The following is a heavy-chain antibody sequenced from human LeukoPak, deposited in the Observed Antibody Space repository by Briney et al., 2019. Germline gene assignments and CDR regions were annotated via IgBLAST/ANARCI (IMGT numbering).Heavy chain of an antibody. V-gene: IGHV3-21*01. CDR1: GFTFSSYS. Sequence: PGGSLRLSCAASGFTFSSYSMNWVRQAPGKGLEWVSSISGSSSYIYYADSVKGRFTISRDNAKNSLYLQMNSLRAEDTAVYYCARERPTAGIPFDYWGQGTLVTVSS. J-gene: IGHJ4*02. CDR3: ARERPTAGIPFDY. D-gene: IGHD6-13*01. CDR2: ISGSSSYI.